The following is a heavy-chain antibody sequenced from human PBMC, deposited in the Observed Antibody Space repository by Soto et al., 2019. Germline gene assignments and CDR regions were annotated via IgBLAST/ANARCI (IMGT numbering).Heavy chain of an antibody. V-gene: IGHV5-51*01. CDR3: ARQGYYDSGGYFPFDY. J-gene: IGHJ4*02. CDR2: IYPGDSDT. CDR1: GYSFTNYW. D-gene: IGHD3-22*01. Sequence: GESVKISCKGSGYSFTNYWIAWVLQMPGKGLEWMGIIYPGDSDTRHSPAFQGQVTFSVDKSTSTAHLQWSSLKASDTAMYYCARQGYYDSGGYFPFDYWGQGTQVTVSS.